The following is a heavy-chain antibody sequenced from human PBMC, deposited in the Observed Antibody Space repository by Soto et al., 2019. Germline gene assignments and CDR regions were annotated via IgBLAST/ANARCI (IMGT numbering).Heavy chain of an antibody. CDR1: GGSFRSYA. V-gene: IGHV1-69*12. CDR3: AYGANHRYFFDS. D-gene: IGHD1-20*01. Sequence: QVQLVQSGAEVKKPGSSVKVSCKASGGSFRSYAVNWVRQAPGQGLECLGGVIPIFGTPNYAQQFHGRVSITADESTSTVYMDLISLTSEDTAVYYGAYGANHRYFFDSWGQGTLVTVSS. CDR2: VIPIFGTP. J-gene: IGHJ5*01.